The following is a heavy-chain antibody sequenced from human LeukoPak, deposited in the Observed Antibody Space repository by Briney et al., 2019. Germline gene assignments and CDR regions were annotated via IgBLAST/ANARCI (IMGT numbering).Heavy chain of an antibody. CDR2: ISSSSSTI. J-gene: IGHJ6*03. D-gene: IGHD5-18*01. CDR1: GFTFSSYS. Sequence: GGSLRLSCAASGFTFSSYSMNWVRQAPGKGLEWVSYISSSSSTIYYADSVKGRFTISRDNAKNSLYLQMNSLRAEDTAVYYCARDKEGIQLWKKVHHYYYYMDVWGKGTTVTVSS. V-gene: IGHV3-48*01. CDR3: ARDKEGIQLWKKVHHYYYYMDV.